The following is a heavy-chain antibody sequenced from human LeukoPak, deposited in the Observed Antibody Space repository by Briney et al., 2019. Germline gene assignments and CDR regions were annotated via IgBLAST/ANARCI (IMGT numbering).Heavy chain of an antibody. CDR1: GFTFSSYG. CDR2: IWYDGSNK. D-gene: IGHD5-12*01. V-gene: IGHV3-33*01. CDR3: ARNLVRGYSGKGTDFDY. Sequence: PGRSLRLSCAASGFTFSSYGMHWVRQAPVKGLEWVAVIWYDGSNKYYADSVKGRFTISRDNSKNTLYLQMNSLRAEDTAVYYCARNLVRGYSGKGTDFDYWGQGTLVTVSS. J-gene: IGHJ4*02.